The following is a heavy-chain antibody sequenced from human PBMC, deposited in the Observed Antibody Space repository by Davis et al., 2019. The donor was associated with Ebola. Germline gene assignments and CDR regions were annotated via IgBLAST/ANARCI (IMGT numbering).Heavy chain of an antibody. CDR1: GFTFSSYA. V-gene: IGHV3-23*01. J-gene: IGHJ2*01. CDR3: ARDLPGGDWYFDL. CDR2: IGGSGIT. Sequence: GGSLRLSCAGSGFTFSSYAMSWVRLVPGKGLEWVSGIGGSGITYFVDSVKGRFTISRDNSKNTLYLQMSSLRAEDTAVYYCARDLPGGDWYFDLWGRGTLVTVSS. D-gene: IGHD1-14*01.